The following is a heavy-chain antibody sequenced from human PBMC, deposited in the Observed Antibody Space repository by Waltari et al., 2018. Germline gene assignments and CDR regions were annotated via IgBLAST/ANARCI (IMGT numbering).Heavy chain of an antibody. D-gene: IGHD6-13*01. CDR1: GYSISSGYY. Sequence: QVQLQESGPGLVKPSETLSLTCAVSGYSISSGYYWGWIRQPPGKGLEWIGEINHSGSTNYNPSLKSRVTISVDTSKNQFSLKLSSVTAADTAVYYCARRRSSWYRWFDPWGQGTLVTVSS. J-gene: IGHJ5*02. V-gene: IGHV4-38-2*01. CDR3: ARRRSSWYRWFDP. CDR2: INHSGST.